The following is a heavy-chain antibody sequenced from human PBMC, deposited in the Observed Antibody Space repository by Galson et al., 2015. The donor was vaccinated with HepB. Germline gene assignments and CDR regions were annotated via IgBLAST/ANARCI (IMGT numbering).Heavy chain of an antibody. CDR2: ISYDGSNK. J-gene: IGHJ4*02. V-gene: IGHV3-30*03. CDR3: ARGTQGDSSGYISNFDY. CDR1: GFTFSSYG. D-gene: IGHD3-22*01. Sequence: FLRLSCAASGFTFSSYGMHWVRQAPGKGLEWVAVISYDGSNKYYADSVKGRFTISRDNSKNALYLQMNSLRAEDTAVYYCARGTQGDSSGYISNFDYWGQGTLVTVSS.